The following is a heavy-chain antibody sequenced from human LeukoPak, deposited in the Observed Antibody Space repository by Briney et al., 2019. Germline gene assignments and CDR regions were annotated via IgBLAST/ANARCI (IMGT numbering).Heavy chain of an antibody. CDR3: ARGRSPSRLTALEY. J-gene: IGHJ4*02. Sequence: GASVKVSCKASGYTFTTYAMHWVRQAPGQRLEWMGWINTGNGNTKYSQRFQGRVTMTRDTSTSTVYMELSSLRSEDTAVYYCARGRSPSRLTALEYWGQGTLVIVSS. CDR2: INTGNGNT. CDR1: GYTFTTYA. D-gene: IGHD2-2*01. V-gene: IGHV1-3*04.